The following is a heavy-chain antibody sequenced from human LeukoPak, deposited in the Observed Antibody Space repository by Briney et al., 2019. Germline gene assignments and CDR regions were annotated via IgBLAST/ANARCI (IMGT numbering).Heavy chain of an antibody. CDR3: AREGALHAFDI. J-gene: IGHJ3*02. CDR2: ISYDGSNK. V-gene: IGHV3-30*04. D-gene: IGHD3-10*01. CDR1: GFTFSSYA. Sequence: GGSLRLSCAASGFTFSSYAMHWVRQPPGKGLEWVAVISYDGSNKYYADSVKGRFTISRDNSKNTLYLQMNSLRAEYTAVYYCAREGALHAFDIWGQGTMVTVSS.